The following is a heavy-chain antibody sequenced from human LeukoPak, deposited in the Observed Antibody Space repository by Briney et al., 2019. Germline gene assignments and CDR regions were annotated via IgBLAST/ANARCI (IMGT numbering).Heavy chain of an antibody. CDR3: ARERVGVAATADY. Sequence: SETLSLTCTVSGYSISSGYYWGWIRQPPGKGLEWIGSIYHSGSTYYNPSLKSRVTISVDTSKNQFSLKLSSVTAADTAVYYCARERVGVAATADYWGQGTLVTVSS. V-gene: IGHV4-38-2*02. J-gene: IGHJ4*02. CDR1: GYSISSGYY. D-gene: IGHD2-15*01. CDR2: IYHSGST.